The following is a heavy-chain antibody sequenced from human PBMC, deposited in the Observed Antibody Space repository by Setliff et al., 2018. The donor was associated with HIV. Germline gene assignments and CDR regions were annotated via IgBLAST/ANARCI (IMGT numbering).Heavy chain of an antibody. V-gene: IGHV4-59*12. D-gene: IGHD3-10*01. CDR3: ARDKSYYGSGSHKAFDP. Sequence: SETLSLTCTVSGGSISTYYWSWTRQPPGKGLEWIGSIYFTGSSDNNPSLKSRVTLSVDTSKNQFSLKLSSVTAADTAVYYCARDKSYYGSGSHKAFDPWGQGTLVTVSS. CDR1: GGSISTYY. CDR2: IYFTGSS. J-gene: IGHJ5*02.